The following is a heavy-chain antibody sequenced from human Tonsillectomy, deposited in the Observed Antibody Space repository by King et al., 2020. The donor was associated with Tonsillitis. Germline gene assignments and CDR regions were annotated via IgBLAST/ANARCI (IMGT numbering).Heavy chain of an antibody. CDR2: ISAYNGNT. Sequence: QLVQSGAEVKKPGASVKVSCKASGYTCTSYGISWVRQAPGQGLEWMGWISAYNGNTNYAQKLQGRVTMTTDTSTSTAYMELRSLRSDDTAVYYCARDYDDFWSGSGGWFDPWGQGTLVTVSS. D-gene: IGHD3-3*01. J-gene: IGHJ5*02. CDR1: GYTCTSYG. V-gene: IGHV1-18*01. CDR3: ARDYDDFWSGSGGWFDP.